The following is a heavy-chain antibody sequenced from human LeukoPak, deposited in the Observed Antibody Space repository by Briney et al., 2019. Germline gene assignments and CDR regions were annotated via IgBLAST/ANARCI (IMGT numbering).Heavy chain of an antibody. J-gene: IGHJ4*02. D-gene: IGHD3-22*01. Sequence: ASVKVSCKASGYTFTSYYMHWVRQAPGQGLEWMGIINPSGGSTSYAQKFQGRVTMTRDTSTSTVYMELSSLRSEDTAVYYCARVWPIYDSSGYYKDYWGQGTLVTVSS. CDR3: ARVWPIYDSSGYYKDY. CDR1: GYTFTSYY. CDR2: INPSGGST. V-gene: IGHV1-46*01.